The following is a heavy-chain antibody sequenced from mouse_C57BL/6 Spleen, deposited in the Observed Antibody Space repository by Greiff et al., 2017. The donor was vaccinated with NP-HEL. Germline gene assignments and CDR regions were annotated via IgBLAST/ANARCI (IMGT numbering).Heavy chain of an antibody. Sequence: QVHVKQSGPELVKPGASVKISCKASGYTFTDYYINWVKQRPGQGLEWIGWIYPGSGNTKYNEKFKGKATLTVDTSSSTAYMQLSSLTSEDSAVYFCARYHYSNYGWYFDVWGTGTTVTVSS. D-gene: IGHD2-5*01. CDR3: ARYHYSNYGWYFDV. J-gene: IGHJ1*03. V-gene: IGHV1-84*01. CDR1: GYTFTDYY. CDR2: IYPGSGNT.